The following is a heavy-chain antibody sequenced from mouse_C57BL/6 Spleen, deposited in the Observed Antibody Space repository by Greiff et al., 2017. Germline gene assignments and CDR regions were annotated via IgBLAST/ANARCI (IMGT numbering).Heavy chain of an antibody. CDR2: IYPGDGST. Sequence: VQLQQSDAELVKPGASVKISCTVSGYTFTDHTIHWMKQRPEQGLEWIGCIYPGDGSTKYKEKFKGKATLTADKSSSTAYMQLNSLTSEDSAFYFCARGIWYGRPYFDYWGQGTTLTVSS. CDR3: ARGIWYGRPYFDY. D-gene: IGHD1-1*01. J-gene: IGHJ2*01. CDR1: GYTFTDHT. V-gene: IGHV1-78*01.